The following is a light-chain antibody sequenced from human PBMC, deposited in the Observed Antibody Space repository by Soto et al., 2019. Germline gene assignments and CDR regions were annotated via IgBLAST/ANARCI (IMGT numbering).Light chain of an antibody. Sequence: EIVLTQSPATLSLSPGERATLSCRASQSVSSYLAWYQQKPGQAPRLLIYDASNRATGIPARFSGSGSGTDFTLTISSLEPEDFAVYYCQLRSNWRVTFGQGTKVEIK. J-gene: IGKJ1*01. CDR2: DAS. CDR3: QLRSNWRVT. V-gene: IGKV3-11*01. CDR1: QSVSSY.